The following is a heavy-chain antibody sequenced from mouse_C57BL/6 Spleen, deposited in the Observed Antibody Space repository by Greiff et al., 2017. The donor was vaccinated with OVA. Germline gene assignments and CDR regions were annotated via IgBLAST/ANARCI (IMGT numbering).Heavy chain of an antibody. D-gene: IGHD1-1*01. CDR2: IWSGGST. CDR1: GFSLTSYG. J-gene: IGHJ4*01. Sequence: QVHVKQSGPGLVQPSQSLSITCTVSGFSLTSYGVHWVRQSPGKGLEWLGVIWSGGSTDYNAAFISRLSISKDNSKSQVFFKMNSLQADDTAIYYCARNTAVVAKAMDYWGQGTSVTVSS. V-gene: IGHV2-2*01. CDR3: ARNTAVVAKAMDY.